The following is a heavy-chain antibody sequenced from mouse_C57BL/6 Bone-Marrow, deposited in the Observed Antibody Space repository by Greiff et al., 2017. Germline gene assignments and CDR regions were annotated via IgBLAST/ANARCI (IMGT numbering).Heavy chain of an antibody. J-gene: IGHJ3*01. CDR3: AREGAYYVLAY. Sequence: EVNVVESGGGLVKPGGSLKLSCAASGFTFSSYAMSWVRQTPEKRLEWVATISDGGSYTYYPDNVKGRFTISRDNAKNNLYLQMSHLKSEATAMYYFAREGAYYVLAYWGQGTLVTVSA. CDR1: GFTFSSYA. D-gene: IGHD1-1*01. V-gene: IGHV5-4*01. CDR2: ISDGGSYT.